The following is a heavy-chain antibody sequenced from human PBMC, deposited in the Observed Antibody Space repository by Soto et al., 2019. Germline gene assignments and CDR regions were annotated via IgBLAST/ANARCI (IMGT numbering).Heavy chain of an antibody. CDR2: TYPGDSDT. CDR3: ARLQVRSGWYWFDP. J-gene: IGHJ5*02. Sequence: GSLKISCKGSGYSFTSYWIGWVRQMPGKGLEWMGVTYPGDSDTRYSPSFQGQVTISADKSISTGYLQWSSLKASDTAMYYCARLQVRSGWYWFDPWGQGTLVTVSS. CDR1: GYSFTSYW. V-gene: IGHV5-51*01. D-gene: IGHD6-19*01.